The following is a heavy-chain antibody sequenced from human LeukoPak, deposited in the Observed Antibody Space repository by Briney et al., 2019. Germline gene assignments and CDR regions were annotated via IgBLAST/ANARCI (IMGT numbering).Heavy chain of an antibody. CDR2: IYYSGST. CDR1: GGSISSSSYY. V-gene: IGHV4-39*07. Sequence: PSETLSLTCTVSGGSISSSSYYWGWIRQPPGKGLEWIGSIYYSGSTYYNPSLKSRVTISVDTSKNQFSLKLSSVTAADTAVYYCARGSQNNWFDPWGQGALVTVSS. D-gene: IGHD2-15*01. J-gene: IGHJ5*02. CDR3: ARGSQNNWFDP.